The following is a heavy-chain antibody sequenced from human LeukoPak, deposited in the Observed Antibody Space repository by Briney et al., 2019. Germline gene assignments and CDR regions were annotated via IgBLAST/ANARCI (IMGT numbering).Heavy chain of an antibody. J-gene: IGHJ3*02. Sequence: PGGSLRLSCAASGFTFSDYYMSWIRQAPGKGLEWVSYISSSGSTIYYADSVKGRFTISRDNAKNSLYLQMNSLRAEDTAVYYCAYSSGWHHDAFDIWGQGTMVTVSS. D-gene: IGHD6-19*01. CDR1: GFTFSDYY. V-gene: IGHV3-11*01. CDR3: AYSSGWHHDAFDI. CDR2: ISSSGSTI.